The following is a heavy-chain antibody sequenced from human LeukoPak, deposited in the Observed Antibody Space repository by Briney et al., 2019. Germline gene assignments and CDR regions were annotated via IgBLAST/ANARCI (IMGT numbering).Heavy chain of an antibody. D-gene: IGHD3-10*01. CDR2: NNHSGST. V-gene: IGHV4-34*01. CDR1: GGSFSGYY. Sequence: AETLSLTCAVYGGSFSGYYWSWIRQPPGKGLEWIGENNHSGSTNSNPSLKSRVTISVDTSKNQFSLKLSSVTAADTAVYYCARGHVGITMVRGVVYGMDVWGQGTTVTVSS. J-gene: IGHJ6*02. CDR3: ARGHVGITMVRGVVYGMDV.